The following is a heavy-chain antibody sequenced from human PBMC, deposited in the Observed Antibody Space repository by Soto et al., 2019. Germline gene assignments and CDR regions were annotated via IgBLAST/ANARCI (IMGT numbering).Heavy chain of an antibody. D-gene: IGHD4-17*01. CDR3: ATLPTYGGNSPGN. CDR1: GYTFTSYY. CDR2: INPSGGST. V-gene: IGHV1-46*01. J-gene: IGHJ4*02. Sequence: QVQLVQSGAEVKKPGASVKVSCKASGYTFTSYYMHWVRQAPGQGLEWMGIINPSGGSTSYAQKFQGRVHLARDTSTSTVYMELSRIRSEDTAVYYCATLPTYGGNSPGNWGQGTLVTVSS.